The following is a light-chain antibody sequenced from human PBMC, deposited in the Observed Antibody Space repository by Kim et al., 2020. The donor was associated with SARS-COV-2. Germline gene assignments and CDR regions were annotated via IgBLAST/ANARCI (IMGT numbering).Light chain of an antibody. J-gene: IGLJ1*01. CDR1: NHF. Sequence: NHFPSWSQQPPGQGPRTLVYSTSIRSSGVPNRFFGSILGNAAALTITGAQTDDESEYYCVLYMGGGISVFGTGTKVTVL. V-gene: IGLV8-61*01. CDR3: VLYMGGGISV. CDR2: STS.